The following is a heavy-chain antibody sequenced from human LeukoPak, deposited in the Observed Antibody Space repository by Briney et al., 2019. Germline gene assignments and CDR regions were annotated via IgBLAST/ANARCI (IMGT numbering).Heavy chain of an antibody. J-gene: IGHJ5*02. Sequence: GGSLRLSCEASGFNFSASYMAWIRLTPGKRLEWVSYLSNRNIIINYADSVRGRFTISRDNAKNTLYLQMNSLRAADTAVYYCARLFSSRAAGANWFDPWGQGTLVTVSS. CDR2: LSNRNIII. D-gene: IGHD6-13*01. V-gene: IGHV3-11*06. CDR3: ARLFSSRAAGANWFDP. CDR1: GFNFSASY.